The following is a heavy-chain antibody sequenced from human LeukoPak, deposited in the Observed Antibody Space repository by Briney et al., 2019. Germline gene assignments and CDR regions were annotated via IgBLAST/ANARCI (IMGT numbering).Heavy chain of an antibody. CDR2: LYHSGTI. CDR3: ARDRYRLYSSGGWFDP. V-gene: IGHV4-39*07. J-gene: IGHJ5*02. D-gene: IGHD6-19*01. CDR1: GDSLRTTTYY. Sequence: SETLSLTCTVSGDSLRTTTYYWNWIRQPPGKGLEWIGGLYHSGTIYYNPSLKSRVTISADKSKNHFSLKLTSVTAADTAVYYCARDRYRLYSSGGWFDPWGQGTLVTVSS.